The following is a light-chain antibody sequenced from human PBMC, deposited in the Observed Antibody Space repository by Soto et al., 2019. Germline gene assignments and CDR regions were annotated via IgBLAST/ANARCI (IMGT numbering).Light chain of an antibody. CDR1: QSVSSNY. Sequence: ILLTQPPDPLSVSTGKKTTLSCRASQSVSSNYLAWYQQKPGQAPRLLIYYAYRRTTGIPDRFSGSGSGTDFTLTISGLDPEDFAVYYCQQYGSSGTFGQGTKVDI. CDR2: YAY. CDR3: QQYGSSGT. V-gene: IGKV3-20*01. J-gene: IGKJ1*01.